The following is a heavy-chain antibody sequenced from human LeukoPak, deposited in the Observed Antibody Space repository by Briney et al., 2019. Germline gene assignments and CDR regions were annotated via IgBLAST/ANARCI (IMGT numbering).Heavy chain of an antibody. CDR3: ARGYSSSWYGENWFDP. V-gene: IGHV4-4*07. D-gene: IGHD6-13*01. Sequence: SETLSLTCTVSGGSISSYYWSWIRQPAGKGLEWIGRIYTSGSTNYNPSLKSRVTMSVDTSKNQFSLKLSSVTAADTAVYYCARGYSSSWYGENWFDPWGQGTLVTVSS. J-gene: IGHJ5*02. CDR1: GGSISSYY. CDR2: IYTSGST.